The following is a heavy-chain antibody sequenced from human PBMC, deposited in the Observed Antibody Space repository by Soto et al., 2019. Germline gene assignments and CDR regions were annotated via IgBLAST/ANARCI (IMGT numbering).Heavy chain of an antibody. V-gene: IGHV1-8*01. CDR3: ARGLYYYGTAV. J-gene: IGHJ6*01. Sequence: QVQLVQSGAEVKKPGASVKVSCKASGYTFASFDINWVRQATGQGLEWMGWMNPNSGNAGYAQKFQGRVTMTRDTSISTAYMELRSLRSEDTDVYYCARGLYYYGTAVWGQGATVTVSS. CDR1: GYTFASFD. CDR2: MNPNSGNA.